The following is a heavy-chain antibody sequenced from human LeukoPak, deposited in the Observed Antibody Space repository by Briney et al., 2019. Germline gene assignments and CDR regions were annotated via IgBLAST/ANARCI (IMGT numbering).Heavy chain of an antibody. J-gene: IGHJ5*02. D-gene: IGHD6-13*01. CDR2: ISAYNGNT. CDR3: ARKKGFSRTPLNWFDP. V-gene: IGHV1-18*01. CDR1: GYTFTSYG. Sequence: ASVKVSCKASGYTFTSYGISWVRQAPGQGLEWMGWISAYNGNTNYAQKLQGRVTMTTDTSTSTAYMELRSLRSEDTAVYYCARKKGFSRTPLNWFDPWGQGTLVTVSS.